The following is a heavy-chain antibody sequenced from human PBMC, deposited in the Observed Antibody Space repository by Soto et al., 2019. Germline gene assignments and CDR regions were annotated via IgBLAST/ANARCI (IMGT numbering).Heavy chain of an antibody. CDR3: AKGLRGYSYGPFDY. V-gene: IGHV3-30*18. CDR1: GFTFSSYG. CDR2: ISYDGSNK. J-gene: IGHJ4*02. Sequence: PGGSLRLSCAASGFTFSSYGMHWVRQAPGKGLEWVAVISYDGSNKYYADSVKGRFTISRDNSKNTLYLQMNSLRAEDTAVYYCAKGLRGYSYGPFDYWGQGTLVTVSS. D-gene: IGHD5-18*01.